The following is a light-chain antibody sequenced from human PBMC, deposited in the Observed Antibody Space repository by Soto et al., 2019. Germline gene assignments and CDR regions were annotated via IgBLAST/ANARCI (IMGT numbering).Light chain of an antibody. CDR1: SSNIGNNY. Sequence: QSVLTQPPSVSVAPGQKVTISCSGSSSNIGNNYVSWYQQLPGTAPKLLIYDNNKRPSGIPDRFSGSKSGTSATLGITGLQTGDEADYYCGTWDGSLSGVVFGGGTKLTVL. J-gene: IGLJ2*01. CDR2: DNN. V-gene: IGLV1-51*01. CDR3: GTWDGSLSGVV.